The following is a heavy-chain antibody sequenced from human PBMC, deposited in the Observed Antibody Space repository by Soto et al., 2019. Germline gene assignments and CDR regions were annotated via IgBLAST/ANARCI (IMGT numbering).Heavy chain of an antibody. CDR1: GFTFSSYS. CDR3: ARDDSSGYYFDY. CDR2: ISSSSSYI. Sequence: GGSLRLSCASSGFTFSSYSMNWVRQAPGKGLEWVSSISSSSSYIYYADSVKGRFTISRDNAKNSLYLQMNSLRTEDTAVYYCARDDSSGYYFDYWGQGTLVTVSS. D-gene: IGHD3-22*01. V-gene: IGHV3-21*01. J-gene: IGHJ4*02.